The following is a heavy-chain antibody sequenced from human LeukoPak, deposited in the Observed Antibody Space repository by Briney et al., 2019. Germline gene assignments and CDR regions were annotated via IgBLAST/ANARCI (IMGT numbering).Heavy chain of an antibody. Sequence: GGTLRLSCAASGFTLSSYWMNWVRQAPGKGLEWVANIKQDGSEKYYVDSVKGRFTISRDNAKNSLYLQMKSLRAEDTAVYYCARGKTSQNIVTRKTYNWFDPWGQGTLVTVSS. D-gene: IGHD2/OR15-2a*01. V-gene: IGHV3-7*01. J-gene: IGHJ5*02. CDR3: ARGKTSQNIVTRKTYNWFDP. CDR1: GFTLSSYW. CDR2: IKQDGSEK.